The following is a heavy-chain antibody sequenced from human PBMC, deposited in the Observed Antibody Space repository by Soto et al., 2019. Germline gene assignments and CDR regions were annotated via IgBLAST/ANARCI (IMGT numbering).Heavy chain of an antibody. D-gene: IGHD3-22*01. Sequence: QVQLQESGPGLVKPSQTLSLTCTVSGGSISSGDYYWRWIRQPPGKGLEWFGYIYYSGSTYYNPSLKSRVTTSVDTSKTQFSLKLSSVTAADTAVYYCARDPYNYYDSSGYYPVNAFDIWGQGTMVTVSS. V-gene: IGHV4-30-4*01. CDR2: IYYSGST. CDR1: GGSISSGDYY. J-gene: IGHJ3*02. CDR3: ARDPYNYYDSSGYYPVNAFDI.